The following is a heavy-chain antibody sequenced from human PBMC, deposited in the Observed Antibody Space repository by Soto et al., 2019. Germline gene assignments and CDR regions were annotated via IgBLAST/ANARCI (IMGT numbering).Heavy chain of an antibody. Sequence: EVQLVESGGGLIQPGGSLRLSCEASGFTVSSNYMSWVRQAPGKGLEWVSVIYSGDTTYYADSVKGRFTISRDHSKNTLYLQMNSLRAEGTAVYYCARDLRTLYGMDVWGQGTTVTVSS. CDR1: GFTVSSNY. V-gene: IGHV3-53*01. J-gene: IGHJ6*02. CDR2: IYSGDTT. CDR3: ARDLRTLYGMDV.